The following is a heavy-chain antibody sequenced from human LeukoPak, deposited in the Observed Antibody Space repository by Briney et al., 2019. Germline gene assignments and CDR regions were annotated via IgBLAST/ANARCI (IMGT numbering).Heavy chain of an antibody. V-gene: IGHV1-46*01. D-gene: IGHD6-13*01. CDR3: AREVRTAAGTSPRAFDI. Sequence: ASVKVSCKASGYTFTSYYMHWVRQAPGQGLEWMGIIDPSGGSTSYAQKFQGRVTMTGDTSTSTVYMELSSLRSEDTAVYYCAREVRTAAGTSPRAFDIWGQGTMVTVSS. CDR1: GYTFTSYY. CDR2: IDPSGGST. J-gene: IGHJ3*02.